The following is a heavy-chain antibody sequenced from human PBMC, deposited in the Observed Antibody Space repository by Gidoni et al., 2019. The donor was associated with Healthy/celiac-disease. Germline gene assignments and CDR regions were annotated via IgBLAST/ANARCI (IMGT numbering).Heavy chain of an antibody. Sequence: ELQLLESGGGLVQPGGSLRRFCAASCVTLSSYALSWARQALGQGLEWVSASSGSGGSTYYADSVKGRFTISRDNSKNTLYLQMNSLRAEDTAVYYCAKVSASTSFYGDSANFDYWGQGTLVTVSS. D-gene: IGHD4-17*01. CDR2: SSGSGGST. J-gene: IGHJ4*02. CDR3: AKVSASTSFYGDSANFDY. V-gene: IGHV3-23*01. CDR1: CVTLSSYA.